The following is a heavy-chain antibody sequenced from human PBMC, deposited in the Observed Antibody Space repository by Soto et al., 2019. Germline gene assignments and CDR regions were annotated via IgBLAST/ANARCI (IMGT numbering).Heavy chain of an antibody. J-gene: IGHJ6*02. CDR1: GGSISRHGYY. CDR3: ARQVKNYYYGMDV. V-gene: IGHV4-31*03. CDR2: IYYSGST. Sequence: SETLSLTCTVSGGSISRHGYYWSWIRQHPGKGLEWIGYIYYSGSTYYNPSLKSRVTIAVDPSKNQFSLKLSSVTAADTAVYYCARQVKNYYYGMDVWGQGTTVTVSS.